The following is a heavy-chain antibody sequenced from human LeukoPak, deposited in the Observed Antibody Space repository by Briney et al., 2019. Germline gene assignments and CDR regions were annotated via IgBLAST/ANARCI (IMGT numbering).Heavy chain of an antibody. CDR2: VNGDGTST. Sequence: GGSLRLSCAASGFTFSSYWMHWVRQVPGKGLVWVSRVNGDGTSTSYADSVQGRFTISRDNAKNTLYLYMNSLRGDDTAIYFCVRSCSSGSCYGYKDYWGQGTLVTVSS. D-gene: IGHD2-2*01. V-gene: IGHV3-74*01. J-gene: IGHJ4*02. CDR3: VRSCSSGSCYGYKDY. CDR1: GFTFSSYW.